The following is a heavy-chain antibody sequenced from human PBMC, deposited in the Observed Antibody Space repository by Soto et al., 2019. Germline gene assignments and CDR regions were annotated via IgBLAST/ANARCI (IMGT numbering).Heavy chain of an antibody. CDR3: ARDSRGGAARRPTFYY. CDR2: IGRSGETI. D-gene: IGHD6-6*01. V-gene: IGHV3-48*03. Sequence: GGSLRLSCVGSGFTFISFEMNWVRQTPGKGLEWLSYIGRSGETIYYADSVKGRFTISRDNAKSSLFLQMNGLRDEDTGIYYCARDSRGGAARRPTFYYWGRGTLVTVSS. CDR1: GFTFISFE. J-gene: IGHJ4*02.